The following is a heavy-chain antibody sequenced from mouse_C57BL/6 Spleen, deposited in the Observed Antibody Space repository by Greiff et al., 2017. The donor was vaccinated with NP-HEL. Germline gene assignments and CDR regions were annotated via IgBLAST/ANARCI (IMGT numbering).Heavy chain of an antibody. D-gene: IGHD1-1*01. Sequence: VQLQQSGAELVRPGASVTLSCKASGYTFTDYEMHWVKQTPVHGLEWIGAIDPETGGTAYNQKFKGKAILTADKSSSTAYMELRSLTSEDSAVYYCTIYYYGSPGYFDYWGQGTTLTVSS. CDR3: TIYYYGSPGYFDY. V-gene: IGHV1-15*01. J-gene: IGHJ2*01. CDR2: IDPETGGT. CDR1: GYTFTDYE.